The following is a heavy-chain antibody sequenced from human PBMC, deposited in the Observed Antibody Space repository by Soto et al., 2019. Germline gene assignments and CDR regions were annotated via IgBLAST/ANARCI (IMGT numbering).Heavy chain of an antibody. CDR1: GGTFSSYA. CDR3: ARDSDSSGYYYADAVWFDP. J-gene: IGHJ5*02. D-gene: IGHD3-22*01. V-gene: IGHV1-69*06. CDR2: IIPIFGTA. Sequence: SVKSSCKASGGTFSSYAISWVRQAPGQGLEWMGGIIPIFGTANYAQKFQGRVTITADKSTSTAYMELSSLRSEDTAVYYCARDSDSSGYYYADAVWFDPWGQGTLVTVPQ.